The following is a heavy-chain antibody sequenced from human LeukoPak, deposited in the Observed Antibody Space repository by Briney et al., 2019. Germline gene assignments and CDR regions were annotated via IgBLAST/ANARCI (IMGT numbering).Heavy chain of an antibody. CDR1: GFFFRSYW. CDR2: INKDGSLT. D-gene: IGHD4-17*01. CDR3: VRVGEDYGDRWDF. J-gene: IGHJ4*02. V-gene: IGHV3-74*01. Sequence: PGGSLRLSCAASGFFFRSYWMHWFRQAPGKELVWVSRINKDGSLTAYADSVEGRFTISRDNAKNTLYLQMNSLRAEDTAVYYCVRVGEDYGDRWDFWGQGTLVTVSS.